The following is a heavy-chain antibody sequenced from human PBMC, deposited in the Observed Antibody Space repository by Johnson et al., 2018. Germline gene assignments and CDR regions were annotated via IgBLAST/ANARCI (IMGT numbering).Heavy chain of an antibody. CDR3: ARDRVRRRIAVAGLVAFDI. CDR2: ISWNSGSI. J-gene: IGHJ3*02. Sequence: VSGISWNSGSIGYADSVKGRFTISRDNAKNSLYLQMNSLRAEDTAVYYCARDRVRRRIAVAGLVAFDIWGQGTMVTVSS. D-gene: IGHD6-19*01. V-gene: IGHV3-9*01.